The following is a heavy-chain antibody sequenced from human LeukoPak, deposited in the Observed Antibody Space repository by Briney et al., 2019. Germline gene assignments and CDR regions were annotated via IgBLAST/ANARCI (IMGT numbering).Heavy chain of an antibody. CDR3: ARGGPILGELSLSALKRKFDY. V-gene: IGHV3-30*04. J-gene: IGHJ4*02. D-gene: IGHD3-16*02. Sequence: GRSLGLSCAASGFTFSSYAMHWVRQAPGKGLEWVAVISYDGSNKYYADSVKGRFTISRDNSKNTLYLQMNSLRAEDTAVYYCARGGPILGELSLSALKRKFDYWGQGTLVTVSS. CDR2: ISYDGSNK. CDR1: GFTFSSYA.